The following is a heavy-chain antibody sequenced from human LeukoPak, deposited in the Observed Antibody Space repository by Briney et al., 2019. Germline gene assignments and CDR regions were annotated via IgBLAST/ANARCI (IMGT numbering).Heavy chain of an antibody. V-gene: IGHV2-70*11. J-gene: IGHJ6*03. CDR2: IDWDDDK. CDR1: GFSLTTSGTC. D-gene: IGHD2-8*01. Sequence: SGPTLVNPTQTLTLTCTFSGFSLTTSGTCLTWIRQPPGKALEWLARIDWDDDKYYSTSLKTRVTISKDTSKNQVVLTMTNMDPVDTATYYCARIRTSGECHTCMDVWGKGTTVTVSS. CDR3: ARIRTSGECHTCMDV.